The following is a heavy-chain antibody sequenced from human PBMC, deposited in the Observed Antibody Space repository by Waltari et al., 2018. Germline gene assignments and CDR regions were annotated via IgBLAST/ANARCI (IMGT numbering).Heavy chain of an antibody. J-gene: IGHJ4*02. Sequence: EVQLVESGGGLVQPGRSLRLSCAVSGFNFDDYAMHWVRQAPGKGLGWVSGISWNRDKIGDADSVKGRVTISRDNAKNSLYLQMNSLRPEDTALYYCAKGHSGSYGLKDWGQGTLVTVSS. D-gene: IGHD1-26*01. CDR1: GFNFDDYA. V-gene: IGHV3-9*01. CDR2: ISWNRDKI. CDR3: AKGHSGSYGLKD.